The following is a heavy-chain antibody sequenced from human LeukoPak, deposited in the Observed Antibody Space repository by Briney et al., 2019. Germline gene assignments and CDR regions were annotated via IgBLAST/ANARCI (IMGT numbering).Heavy chain of an antibody. D-gene: IGHD2-15*01. V-gene: IGHV3-23*01. CDR3: AKDPRVDCSGGSCYYLDY. CDR2: ISGSGGST. Sequence: GGSLRLSCAASGFTFSSYAMSWVRQAPGKGLEWVSAISGSGGSTYYADSVKGRFTISRDNSKNTLYLQMNSLRAEDTAVYYCAKDPRVDCSGGSCYYLDYWGQGTLVTVSS. CDR1: GFTFSSYA. J-gene: IGHJ4*02.